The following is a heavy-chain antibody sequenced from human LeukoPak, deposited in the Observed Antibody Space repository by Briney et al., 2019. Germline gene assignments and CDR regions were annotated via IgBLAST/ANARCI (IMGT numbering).Heavy chain of an antibody. CDR2: IRGSGVGT. Sequence: GGSLRLSCAASGFTFSSYEMTWVRQAPGRGLEWVSSIRGSGVGTDYADSVRGRFTISRDNFKNTLYLQMNSLRAEDTAIYYCSRDPNGDYVGAFDFQRWGQGTLVTVSS. D-gene: IGHD4-17*01. CDR1: GFTFSSYE. J-gene: IGHJ1*01. CDR3: SRDPNGDYVGAFDFQR. V-gene: IGHV3-23*01.